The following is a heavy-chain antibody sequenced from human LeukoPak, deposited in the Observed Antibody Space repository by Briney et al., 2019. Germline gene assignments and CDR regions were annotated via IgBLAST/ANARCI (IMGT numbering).Heavy chain of an antibody. Sequence: SETLSLTCSVSGGSISGYFWSWIRQPAGKGPEWIGRVYTGGSINYNPSLKSRVTISLDTSRSQFSLKLTSVTAADTAVYYCARDPVLEHYFDYWGQGTLVTVSS. CDR2: VYTGGSI. V-gene: IGHV4-4*07. D-gene: IGHD3-3*01. J-gene: IGHJ4*02. CDR3: ARDPVLEHYFDY. CDR1: GGSISGYF.